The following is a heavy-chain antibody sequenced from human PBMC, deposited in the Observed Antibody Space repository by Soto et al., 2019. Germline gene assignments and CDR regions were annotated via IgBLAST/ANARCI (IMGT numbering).Heavy chain of an antibody. Sequence: GASVKVSCKASGYTFTSYYMHWVRQAPGQGLEWMGIINPSGGSTSYAQKFQGRVTMTRDTSTSTVYMELSSLRSEDTAVYYCARDQGSSTALYYYYYMDVWGKGTTVTVSS. CDR2: INPSGGST. D-gene: IGHD6-13*01. J-gene: IGHJ6*03. CDR3: ARDQGSSTALYYYYYMDV. V-gene: IGHV1-46*03. CDR1: GYTFTSYY.